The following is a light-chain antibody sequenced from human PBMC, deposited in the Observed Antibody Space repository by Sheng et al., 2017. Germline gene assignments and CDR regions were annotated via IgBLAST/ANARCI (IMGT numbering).Light chain of an antibody. V-gene: IGLV3-1*01. CDR1: KLGDKY. J-gene: IGLJ2*01. Sequence: SYELTQPPSVSVSPGQTASITCFGDKLGDKYASWYQQKAGQSPLLVIYQDNRRPSGIPERFSGSNSGNTATLTISGTQALDEAAYYCQAWDSSTDVVFGGGTKLTVL. CDR2: QDN. CDR3: QAWDSSTDVV.